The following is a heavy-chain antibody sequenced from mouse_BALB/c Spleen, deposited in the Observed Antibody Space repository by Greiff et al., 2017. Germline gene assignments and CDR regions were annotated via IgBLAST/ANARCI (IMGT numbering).Heavy chain of an antibody. Sequence: EVQLQQSGAELVKPGASVKLSCTASGFNIKDTYMHWVKQRPEQGLEWIGRIDPANGNTKYDPKFQGKATITADTSSNTAYLQLSSLTSEDTAVYYCAPHYGSSWREFAYWGQGTLVTVSA. V-gene: IGHV14-3*02. CDR1: GFNIKDTY. CDR2: IDPANGNT. J-gene: IGHJ3*01. D-gene: IGHD1-1*01. CDR3: APHYGSSWREFAY.